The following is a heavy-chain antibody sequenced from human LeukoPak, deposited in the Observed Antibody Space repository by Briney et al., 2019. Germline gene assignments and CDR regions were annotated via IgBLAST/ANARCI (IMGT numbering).Heavy chain of an antibody. Sequence: PGGSLRLSCAAAGFTFSSYGMHWVRQAPGKGLEWVAFIRYDGSNKYYADSVKGRFTISRDNSKNTLYLQMNSLRAEDTAVYYCAKDFVRWLQAYYYMDVWGKGTTVTISS. V-gene: IGHV3-30*02. CDR1: GFTFSSYG. J-gene: IGHJ6*03. CDR2: IRYDGSNK. CDR3: AKDFVRWLQAYYYMDV. D-gene: IGHD5-12*01.